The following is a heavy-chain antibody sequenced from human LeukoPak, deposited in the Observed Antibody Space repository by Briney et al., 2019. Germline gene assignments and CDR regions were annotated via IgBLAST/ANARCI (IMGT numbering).Heavy chain of an antibody. J-gene: IGHJ4*02. CDR3: AKAVTGSVVGVAANLAPFDY. CDR2: ISGSGGST. Sequence: GGSLRLSCAASGFTFSSYDMSWVRQPAGKGLEWVSAISGSGGSTYYADPVHGRFTMSRDNSKNTLYLQLNSLRAEDTGVYYCAKAVTGSVVGVAANLAPFDYWGQGTLVTVSS. D-gene: IGHD2-15*01. CDR1: GFTFSSYD. V-gene: IGHV3-23*01.